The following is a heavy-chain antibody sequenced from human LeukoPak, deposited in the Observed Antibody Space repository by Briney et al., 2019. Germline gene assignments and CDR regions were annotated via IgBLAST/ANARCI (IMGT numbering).Heavy chain of an antibody. D-gene: IGHD1-1*01. CDR3: ARKTGTTGEAFDY. V-gene: IGHV3-74*01. Sequence: GGSLRLSCAVSGFTFSSYWMHWVRQAPGKGLVWVSRIDRDGSRINYADSVKGRFSISRDNGKNTLFLQMNSLRAEDTAVYYCARKTGTTGEAFDYWGQGTQVTVSS. CDR1: GFTFSSYW. J-gene: IGHJ4*02. CDR2: IDRDGSRI.